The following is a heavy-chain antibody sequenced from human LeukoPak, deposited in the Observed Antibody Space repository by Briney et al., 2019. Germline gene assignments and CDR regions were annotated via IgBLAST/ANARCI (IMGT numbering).Heavy chain of an antibody. CDR3: ARSGYSSGWSNYYYYGMDV. V-gene: IGHV3-48*03. CDR1: GFTFSSYE. CDR2: ISSSCSTI. Sequence: GGSLRLSCAASGFTFSSYEMNWVRQAPGKGLEGVSYISSSCSTIYYADSVKGRFTISRDNAKNSLYLQMNSLRAEDTAVYYCARSGYSSGWSNYYYYGMDVWGQGTTVTVSS. J-gene: IGHJ6*02. D-gene: IGHD6-19*01.